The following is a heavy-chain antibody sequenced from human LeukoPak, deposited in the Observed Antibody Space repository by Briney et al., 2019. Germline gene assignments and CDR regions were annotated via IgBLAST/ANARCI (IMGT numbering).Heavy chain of an antibody. V-gene: IGHV1-3*01. D-gene: IGHD1-26*01. CDR3: ARDSGSGSNDY. CDR2: ISAGSGNT. CDR1: GYTFTSYA. Sequence: ASVKVSCKASGYTFTSYAIHWVRQAPGQRLEWMGWISAGSGNTKYSQNFQGRVTFISNTSATTAFMELSSLRSEDAAVYYCARDSGSGSNDYWGQGTLVTVSS. J-gene: IGHJ4*02.